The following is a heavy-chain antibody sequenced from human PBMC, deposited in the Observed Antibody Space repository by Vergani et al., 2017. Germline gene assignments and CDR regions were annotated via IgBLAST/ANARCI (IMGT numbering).Heavy chain of an antibody. CDR2: ISYDGSKT. D-gene: IGHD2-2*01. CDR1: GFKFSQFG. Sequence: QVQLVESGGGVVQPGTSLRLSCEASGFKFSQFGMHWVRQGPGKGLEWVAFISYDGSKTQYADSEKGRVTISRDNSKNTVGLEMSSLRVDDTATYYCAKGVVPAAITYMDVWGKGTTVTVSS. V-gene: IGHV3-33*05. CDR3: AKGVVPAAITYMDV. J-gene: IGHJ6*03.